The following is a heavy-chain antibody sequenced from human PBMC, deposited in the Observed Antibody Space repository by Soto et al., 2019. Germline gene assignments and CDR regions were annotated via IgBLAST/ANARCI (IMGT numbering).Heavy chain of an antibody. CDR3: ARALYCTNGVCYPPEANWFDP. J-gene: IGHJ5*02. CDR2: TYYRSKWYS. V-gene: IGHV6-1*01. D-gene: IGHD2-8*01. Sequence: SQTLSLTCAISGDSVSSTSTAWSWIRQSPSRGLEWLGRTYYRSKWYSDYAVSVKSRITINPDTSKNQFSLKLSSVTAADTAVYYCARALYCTNGVCYPPEANWFDPWGQGTLVTVSP. CDR1: GDSVSSTSTA.